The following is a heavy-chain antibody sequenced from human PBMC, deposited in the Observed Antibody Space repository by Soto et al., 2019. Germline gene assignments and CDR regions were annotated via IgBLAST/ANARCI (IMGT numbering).Heavy chain of an antibody. CDR1: GGTFSNYG. V-gene: IGHV1-69*12. CDR3: ARGGSDYEGSGYYQGHV. D-gene: IGHD3-22*01. J-gene: IGHJ6*02. CDR2: LVPIFGA. Sequence: QVQLVQSGAEVKKPGSSVKVSCKYSGGTFSNYGFSWVRQAPGQGLECMGVLVPIFGAEHPQKFQGRVTITADESTNTVFLELRGLRSEDTAVYYCARGGSDYEGSGYYQGHVWGQGTTVTVSS.